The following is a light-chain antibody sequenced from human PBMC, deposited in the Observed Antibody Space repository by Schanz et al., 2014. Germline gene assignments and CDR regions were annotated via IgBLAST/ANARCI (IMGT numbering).Light chain of an antibody. V-gene: IGKV1-12*02. CDR3: QQSYSTS. CDR1: QGISNW. Sequence: DIPMTQSPSSVSASVGDTVTITCRASQGISNWLAWYQQKPGKAPRLLIYGASSLYSGVPSRFSGSGSGTVFTLTISSLQPEDFATYYCQQSYSTSFGGGTRVEIK. CDR2: GAS. J-gene: IGKJ4*01.